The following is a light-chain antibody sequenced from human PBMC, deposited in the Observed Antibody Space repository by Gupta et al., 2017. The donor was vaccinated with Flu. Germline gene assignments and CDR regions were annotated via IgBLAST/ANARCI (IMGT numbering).Light chain of an antibody. J-gene: IGKJ1*01. V-gene: IGKV3-20*01. CDR3: QQYGSSPWT. CDR2: GAS. CDR1: QSVSSCY. Sequence: EIATLSCRASQSVSSCYLAWYQQKPGQAPRLLIYGASSRATGIPDRFSGSGSGTDFTLTISRLEPEDFAVYYCQQYGSSPWTFGQGTKVEIK.